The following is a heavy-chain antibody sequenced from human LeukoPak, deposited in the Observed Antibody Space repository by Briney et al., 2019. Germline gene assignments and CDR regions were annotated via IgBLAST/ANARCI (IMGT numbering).Heavy chain of an antibody. CDR2: IYTSGST. CDR3: AREDPHVPLDY. J-gene: IGHJ4*02. CDR1: GGSISSGSYY. V-gene: IGHV4-61*02. Sequence: PSETLSLTCTVSGGSISSGSYYWSWIRQPAGKGLEWIGRIYTSGSTNYNPSLKSRVTISVDTSKNQFSLKLSSVTAADTAVYYCAREDPHVPLDYWGQGTLVTVSS.